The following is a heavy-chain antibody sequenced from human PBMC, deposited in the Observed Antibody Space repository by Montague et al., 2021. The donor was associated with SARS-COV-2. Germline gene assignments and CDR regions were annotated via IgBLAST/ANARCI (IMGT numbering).Heavy chain of an antibody. CDR2: TYFRSKWYS. CDR1: GDSVSSNSAA. V-gene: IGHV6-1*01. J-gene: IGHJ4*02. CDR3: TRSWGWKEPHYYFDH. Sequence: CAISGDSVSSNSAAWNWIRQSPSRGLEWLGRTYFRSKWYSEYAFSVKGRITINADTSTNQFSLQVNSVTPEDTAIYYCTRSWGWKEPHYYFDHWGQGTLLSVSS. D-gene: IGHD1-14*01.